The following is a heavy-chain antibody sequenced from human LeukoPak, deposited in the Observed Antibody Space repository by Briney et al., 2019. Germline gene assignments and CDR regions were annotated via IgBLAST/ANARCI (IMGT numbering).Heavy chain of an antibody. Sequence: SETLSLTCTVSGGSIMVAAYSWSWIRQPPGKGLEWIGYIYYSRRSYYNPSLKSRVTISLDRSKNQFSLRLSSVTAADAAVYFCARGYGDNSGAFDIWGQGTLVTVSS. CDR1: GGSIMVAAYS. V-gene: IGHV4-30-2*01. J-gene: IGHJ3*02. CDR2: IYYSRRS. CDR3: ARGYGDNSGAFDI. D-gene: IGHD4-23*01.